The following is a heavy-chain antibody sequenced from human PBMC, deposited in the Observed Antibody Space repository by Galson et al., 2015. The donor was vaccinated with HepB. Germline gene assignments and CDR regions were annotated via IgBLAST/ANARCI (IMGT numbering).Heavy chain of an antibody. CDR1: GFTFSSYE. Sequence: SLRLSCAASGFTFSSYEMNWVRQAPGKGLDWVSYINNGHSTMYYADSVKGRFSISSDNAKNSLYVQMSSMRSEDTAVYHCVRDGIYCRGGWCHPYWGQGTLVSVSS. D-gene: IGHD2-15*01. CDR2: INNGHSTM. J-gene: IGHJ4*02. V-gene: IGHV3-48*03. CDR3: VRDGIYCRGGWCHPY.